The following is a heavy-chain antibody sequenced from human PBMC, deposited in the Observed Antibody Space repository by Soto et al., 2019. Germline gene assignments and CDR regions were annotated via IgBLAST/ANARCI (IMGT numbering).Heavy chain of an antibody. D-gene: IGHD6-19*01. CDR1: GFTFSDYY. J-gene: IGHJ1*01. Sequence: PGGSLRLSCAASGFTFSDYYMSWIRQAPGKGLEWVSYISSSGSTIYYADSVKGRFTISRDNAKNSLYLQMNSLRAEDTAVYYSARDLPKWLVRGYFQHGGKGTLVTVSS. CDR3: ARDLPKWLVRGYFQH. CDR2: ISSSGSTI. V-gene: IGHV3-11*01.